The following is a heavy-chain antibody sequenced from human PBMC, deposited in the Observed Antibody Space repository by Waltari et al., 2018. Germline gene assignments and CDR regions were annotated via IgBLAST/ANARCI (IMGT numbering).Heavy chain of an antibody. D-gene: IGHD3-3*01. CDR3: ARGREMEIRFLEWFSPHPGYYYYYYMDV. V-gene: IGHV4-34*01. CDR2: INHSGST. J-gene: IGHJ6*03. Sequence: QVQLQQWGAGLLKPSETLSLTCAVYGGSFSGYYWSWIRQPPGKGLEWIGEINHSGSTNYNPSLKSRVTISVDTSKNQFSLKLSSVTAADTAVYYCARGREMEIRFLEWFSPHPGYYYYYYMDVWGKGTTVTVSS. CDR1: GGSFSGYY.